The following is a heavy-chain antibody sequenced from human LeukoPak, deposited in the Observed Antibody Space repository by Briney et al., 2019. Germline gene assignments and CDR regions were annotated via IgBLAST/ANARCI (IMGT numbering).Heavy chain of an antibody. Sequence: PSETLSLTCTVSGGSISSYYWSWIRQPPGKGLEWIGYIYYSGSTNYNPSLKSRVTISVDTSKNQFSLKLSSVTAADTAVYYCARRASSGWSINWFDPWGQGTLITVSS. CDR3: ARRASSGWSINWFDP. J-gene: IGHJ5*02. CDR1: GGSISSYY. CDR2: IYYSGST. V-gene: IGHV4-59*08. D-gene: IGHD6-19*01.